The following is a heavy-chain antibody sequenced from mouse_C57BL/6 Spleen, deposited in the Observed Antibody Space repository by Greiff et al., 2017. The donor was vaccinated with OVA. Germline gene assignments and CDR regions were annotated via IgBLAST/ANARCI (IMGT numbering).Heavy chain of an antibody. CDR2: ISNGGGST. V-gene: IGHV5-12*01. CDR1: GFTFSDYY. CDR3: ARRSLLSGYFDV. D-gene: IGHD2-1*01. Sequence: EVKLMESGGGLVQPGGSLKLSCAASGFTFSDYYMYWVRQTPEKRLEWVAYISNGGGSTYYPDTVKGRFTISRDNAKNTLYLQMSRLKSEDTAMYYCARRSLLSGYFDVWGTGTTVTVSS. J-gene: IGHJ1*03.